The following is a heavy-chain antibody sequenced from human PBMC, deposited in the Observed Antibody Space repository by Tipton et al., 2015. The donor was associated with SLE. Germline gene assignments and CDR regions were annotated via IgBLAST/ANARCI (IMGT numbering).Heavy chain of an antibody. V-gene: IGHV4-39*07. CDR2: THYSGST. Sequence: TLSLTCTVSGGSIGSSSYYWGWIRQPPGKGLEWIGITHYSGSTFYNPSLKSRVTISVDMSKNQFSVKLTSVTAADTAVYHCARVSRGYSGYEWAGFFDYWGQGALVTVSS. D-gene: IGHD5-12*01. CDR3: ARVSRGYSGYEWAGFFDY. J-gene: IGHJ4*02. CDR1: GGSIGSSSYY.